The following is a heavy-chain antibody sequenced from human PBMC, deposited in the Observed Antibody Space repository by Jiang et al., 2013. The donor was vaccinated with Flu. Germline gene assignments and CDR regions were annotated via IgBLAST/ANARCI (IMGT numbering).Heavy chain of an antibody. CDR2: IKSKAYGGTI. V-gene: IGHV3-15*01. J-gene: IGHJ4*02. Sequence: VXPGGSLRLSCTTSGFTFRSVWMSWVRQAPGKGLEWVGHIKSKAYGGTIDYGAPVKGRFTISRDDSEDTLYLQMNSLKIEDTAVYYCATDVPYTAGGALESWGQGTLVTVSS. CDR1: GFTFRSVW. D-gene: IGHD3-16*01. CDR3: ATDVPYTAGGALES.